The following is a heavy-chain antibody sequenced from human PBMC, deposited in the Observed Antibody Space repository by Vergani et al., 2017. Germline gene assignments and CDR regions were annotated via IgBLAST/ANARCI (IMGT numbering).Heavy chain of an antibody. Sequence: QVQLQESGPGLVKPSQTLSLTCTVSGGSISSGDYYWSWIRQPPGKGLEWIGYIYYSGSTNYNPSHKSRVTISVDTSKNQFSLKLSSVTAADTAVYYCARDRANYDFGSGPECYYYGMDVWGQGTTVTVSS. V-gene: IGHV4-61*08. CDR1: GGSISSGDYY. CDR2: IYYSGST. J-gene: IGHJ6*02. CDR3: ARDRANYDFGSGPECYYYGMDV. D-gene: IGHD3-3*01.